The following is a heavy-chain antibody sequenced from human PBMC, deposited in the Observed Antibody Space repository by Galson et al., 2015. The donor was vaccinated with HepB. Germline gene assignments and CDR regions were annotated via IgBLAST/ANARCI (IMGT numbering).Heavy chain of an antibody. J-gene: IGHJ1*01. V-gene: IGHV3-23*01. D-gene: IGHD2-15*01. CDR3: AKDPPVGQDLVGAYFQH. CDR1: GFTFTIYA. CDR2: ISDSGTYT. Sequence: SLRLSCAASGFTFTIYAMNWVRQAPGKGLEWVSTISDSGTYTYYADSVKGRFTISRDNSKNTLYLQMNSLRVGDTAVYYCAKDPPVGQDLVGAYFQHWGQGTLVTVSS.